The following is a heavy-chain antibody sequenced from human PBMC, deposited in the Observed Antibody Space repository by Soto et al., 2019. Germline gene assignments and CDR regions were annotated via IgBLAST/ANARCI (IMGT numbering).Heavy chain of an antibody. CDR1: GGTFSSYA. D-gene: IGHD6-6*01. CDR3: ARGQVASGTRH. CDR2: IIPILGIA. J-gene: IGHJ4*02. V-gene: IGHV1-69*04. Sequence: ASVKVSCKASGGTFSSYAISWVRQAPGQGLEWMGRIIPILGIANYAQKFQGRVTITADKSTSTAYMELSSLRSEDTAVYYCARGQVASGTRHWGQGTLVTVSS.